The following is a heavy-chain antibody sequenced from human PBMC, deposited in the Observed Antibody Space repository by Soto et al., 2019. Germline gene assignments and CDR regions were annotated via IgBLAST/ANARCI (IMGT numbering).Heavy chain of an antibody. V-gene: IGHV4-39*01. CDR1: GGSISSSSYY. J-gene: IGHJ4*02. D-gene: IGHD4-17*01. Sequence: SETLSLTCTVSGGSISSSSYYWGWIRQPPGKGLEWIGSIYYSGSTYYNPSLKSRVTISVDTSKNQFSLKLSSVTAADTAVYYCARATVTTNFDYWGQGALVTVSS. CDR2: IYYSGST. CDR3: ARATVTTNFDY.